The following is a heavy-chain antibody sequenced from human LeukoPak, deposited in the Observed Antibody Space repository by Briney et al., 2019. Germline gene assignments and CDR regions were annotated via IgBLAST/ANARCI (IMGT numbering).Heavy chain of an antibody. V-gene: IGHV1-18*01. CDR1: GGTFSSYA. Sequence: ASVKVSCTASGGTFSSYAISWVRQAPGQGLEWMGWISAYNGNTNYAQKLQGRVTMTTDTSTSTAYMELRSLRSDDTAVYYCARDQPRKDFWSGYYSYYYYGMDVWGQGTTVTVSS. CDR2: ISAYNGNT. J-gene: IGHJ6*02. CDR3: ARDQPRKDFWSGYYSYYYYGMDV. D-gene: IGHD3-3*01.